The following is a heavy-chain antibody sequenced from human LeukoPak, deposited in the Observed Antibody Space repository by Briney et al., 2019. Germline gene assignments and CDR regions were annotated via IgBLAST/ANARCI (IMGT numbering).Heavy chain of an antibody. CDR3: AKRIQGFTVVRGASFDY. D-gene: IGHD3-10*01. CDR2: ISGSGAST. J-gene: IGHJ4*02. Sequence: GGSLRLSCAASGFTFNSYAMSWVRQAPEKGLEWVSLISGSGASTFYAGSVKGRFTISRDNSKNTLYLQMSSLRAEDTAVYYCAKRIQGFTVVRGASFDYWGQGILVTVSS. V-gene: IGHV3-23*01. CDR1: GFTFNSYA.